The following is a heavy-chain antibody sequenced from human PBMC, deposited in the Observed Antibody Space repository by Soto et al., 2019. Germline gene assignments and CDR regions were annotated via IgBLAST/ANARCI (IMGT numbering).Heavy chain of an antibody. CDR1: GFTFISYS. V-gene: IGHV3-48*01. CDR2: ISSSSSTI. Sequence: EVQLVESGGAWVQPGGSLRFSCAASGFTFISYSLNWVRQAPGKGRGWVSYISSSSSTIYYADSVKGRFTISRDNAKNSLYLQMNSLRAEDTAVYYCARVVRYPPRFDYWGQGTLVTVSS. J-gene: IGHJ4*02. D-gene: IGHD3-9*01. CDR3: ARVVRYPPRFDY.